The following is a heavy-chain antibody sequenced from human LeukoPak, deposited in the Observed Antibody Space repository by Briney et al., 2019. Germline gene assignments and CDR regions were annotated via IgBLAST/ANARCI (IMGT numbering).Heavy chain of an antibody. CDR1: GFTFSKNA. J-gene: IGHJ4*02. CDR2: ISDNGVNT. Sequence: GGSLRLSCAASGFTFSKNAMSWVRQAPGKGLEWVSTISDNGVNTFYADSVKGRFTISSDNSKNTLHLQINSLTADDTAIYYCAKDILDYWGQGTLVTVSS. CDR3: AKDILDY. V-gene: IGHV3-23*01.